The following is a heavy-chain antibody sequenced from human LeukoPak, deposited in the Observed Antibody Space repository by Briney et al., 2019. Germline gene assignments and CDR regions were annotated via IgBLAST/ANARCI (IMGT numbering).Heavy chain of an antibody. CDR3: ARVPYDILRYFDPMDAFDI. D-gene: IGHD3-9*01. Sequence: SETLSLTCTVSGGSISSYYWSWIRQPPGKGLEWIGYIYYSGSTNYNPSLKSRVTISVDTSKNQFSLKLSSVTAADTAVYYCARVPYDILRYFDPMDAFDIWGQGTMVTVSS. V-gene: IGHV4-59*01. CDR1: GGSISSYY. J-gene: IGHJ3*02. CDR2: IYYSGST.